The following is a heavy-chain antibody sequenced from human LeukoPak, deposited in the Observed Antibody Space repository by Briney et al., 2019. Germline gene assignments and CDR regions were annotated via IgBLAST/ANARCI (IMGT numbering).Heavy chain of an antibody. J-gene: IGHJ4*02. V-gene: IGHV1-46*01. CDR1: GYTLTELS. CDR3: ARVGTYDSSAYYAY. CDR2: INPSGGST. Sequence: ASVKVSCKVSGYTLTELSMHWVRQAPGQGLEWMGIINPSGGSTRYAQKFQGGVTMTRDTSTSTVYLELSSLRSEDTAVYYCARVGTYDSSAYYAYWGQGTLVTVSS. D-gene: IGHD3-22*01.